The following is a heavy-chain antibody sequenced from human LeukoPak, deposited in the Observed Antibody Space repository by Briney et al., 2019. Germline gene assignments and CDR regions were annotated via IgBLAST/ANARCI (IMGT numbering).Heavy chain of an antibody. CDR1: GFTFSSYT. CDR2: IGSSSSTI. J-gene: IGHJ5*02. D-gene: IGHD3-22*01. CDR3: ARDLGQYYDTSDNWFDL. Sequence: GGSLRLSCAASGFTFSSYTMNWVRQAPGKGLEWVSYIGSSSSTIFYADSVKGRSTISRDNAKNTLNLQMNSLRAEDTAVYYCARDLGQYYDTSDNWFDLWGQGTLVTVSS. V-gene: IGHV3-48*04.